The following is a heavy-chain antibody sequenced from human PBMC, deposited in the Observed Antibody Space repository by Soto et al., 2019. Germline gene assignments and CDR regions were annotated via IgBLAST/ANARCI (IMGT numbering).Heavy chain of an antibody. CDR2: MNPNSDNT. J-gene: IGHJ6*02. Sequence: ASVKVSCKASGYTFTSYDINWVRQATGQGLEWMGWMNPNSDNTGYAQKFQGRVTMTRDTSMSTAYMELRSLRSDDTAVYYCARVFGWSGYYGMDVWGQGTTVTVSS. D-gene: IGHD3-3*01. CDR3: ARVFGWSGYYGMDV. CDR1: GYTFTSYD. V-gene: IGHV1-8*01.